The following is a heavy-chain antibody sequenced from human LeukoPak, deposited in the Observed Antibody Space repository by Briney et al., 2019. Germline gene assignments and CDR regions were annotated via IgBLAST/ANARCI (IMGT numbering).Heavy chain of an antibody. Sequence: PGGSLRLSCIDSGSTFRNYAMSWVRQAPGKGLEWVSAISGTGESTYYADSVKGRFTISRDNSKNTLYLQMNSLRAEDTAVYYCAKGSHYYDSSGKYFDYWGQGTLVTVSS. V-gene: IGHV3-23*01. D-gene: IGHD3-22*01. CDR2: ISGTGEST. J-gene: IGHJ4*02. CDR1: GSTFRNYA. CDR3: AKGSHYYDSSGKYFDY.